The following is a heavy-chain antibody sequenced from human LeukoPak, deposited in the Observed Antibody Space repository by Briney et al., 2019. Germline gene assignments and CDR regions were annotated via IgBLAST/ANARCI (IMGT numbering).Heavy chain of an antibody. Sequence: GGSLILSCAASGFTFSSYAMSWVRQAPGKGLEWVSAISGSGGSTYYADSVKGRFTISRDNSKNTLYLQMNSLRAEDTAVYYCAKDRGITMVRGVTTRFDPWGQGTLVTVSS. CDR1: GFTFSSYA. CDR3: AKDRGITMVRGVTTRFDP. D-gene: IGHD3-10*01. J-gene: IGHJ5*02. CDR2: ISGSGGST. V-gene: IGHV3-23*01.